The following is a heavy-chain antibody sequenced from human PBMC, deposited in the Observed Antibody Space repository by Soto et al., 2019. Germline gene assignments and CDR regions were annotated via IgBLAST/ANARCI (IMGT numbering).Heavy chain of an antibody. J-gene: IGHJ4*02. Sequence: QVQLVQSGAEVKKPGASVKVSCKASGYTFTNFGISWVRQAPGQGLEWMGWISAYNGNTNYAQNFQGRVTMTTDTSPSTAYMALRSLRSDATAVYSCARGGTPTDYSGQGTLVTVSS. CDR2: ISAYNGNT. CDR3: ARGGTPTDY. CDR1: GYTFTNFG. D-gene: IGHD3-16*01. V-gene: IGHV1-18*01.